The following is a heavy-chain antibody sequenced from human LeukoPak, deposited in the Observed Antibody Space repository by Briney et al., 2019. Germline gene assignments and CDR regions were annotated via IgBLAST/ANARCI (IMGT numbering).Heavy chain of an antibody. CDR2: INHSGST. CDR1: GGSFSGYY. D-gene: IGHD3-22*01. J-gene: IGHJ4*02. CDR3: ARDVAYYYDSSGYYDY. Sequence: SETLSLTCAVYGGSFSGYYWSWIRQPPGKGLEWIGEINHSGSTNYNPSLKSRVTISVDTSKSQFSLKLSSVTAADTAVYYCARDVAYYYDSSGYYDYWGQGTLVTVSS. V-gene: IGHV4-34*01.